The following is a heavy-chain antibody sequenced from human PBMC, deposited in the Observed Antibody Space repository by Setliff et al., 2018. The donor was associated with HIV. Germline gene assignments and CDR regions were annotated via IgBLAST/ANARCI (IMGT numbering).Heavy chain of an antibody. J-gene: IGHJ2*01. D-gene: IGHD5-18*01. Sequence: SETLSLPCTVSGGSINSHYCNWIRQPPGNELEWIGYIYNSGTPNSNPSLRSRVAQSVDTSKNQFSLKLSSVIAVDTAVYFCARGGSAMVPGRYYWYFDFWGRGTLVAVSS. CDR3: ARGGSAMVPGRYYWYFDF. V-gene: IGHV4-59*11. CDR1: GGSINSHY. CDR2: IYNSGTP.